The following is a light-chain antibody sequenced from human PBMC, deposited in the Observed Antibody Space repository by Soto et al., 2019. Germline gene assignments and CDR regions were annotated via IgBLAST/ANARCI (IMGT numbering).Light chain of an antibody. J-gene: IGKJ4*02. V-gene: IGKV1-5*03. Sequence: DIQMTQSPSTLSASVGDRVTITCRASQSITGRLAWYQQKAGRAPNLLIYKTSNLKSGVPSRFSGSASGTEFTLTISSVQPEDSATYYCQEYDSYSPFGGGTKVEI. CDR3: QEYDSYSP. CDR1: QSITGR. CDR2: KTS.